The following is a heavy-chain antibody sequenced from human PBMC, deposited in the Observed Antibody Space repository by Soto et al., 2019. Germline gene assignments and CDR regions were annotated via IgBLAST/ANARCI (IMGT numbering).Heavy chain of an antibody. Sequence: GGSLRLSCAASGVTFSSCAMSWVRQAPGKGLEWVSGITGSGSTTYYADSVQGRFTISRDNAKNTLYLQMSSLRAEDTAIYYCAKVPGSYTIFGVALDSWGQGTLVTVS. J-gene: IGHJ4*02. D-gene: IGHD3-3*01. V-gene: IGHV3-23*01. CDR2: ITGSGSTT. CDR1: GVTFSSCA. CDR3: AKVPGSYTIFGVALDS.